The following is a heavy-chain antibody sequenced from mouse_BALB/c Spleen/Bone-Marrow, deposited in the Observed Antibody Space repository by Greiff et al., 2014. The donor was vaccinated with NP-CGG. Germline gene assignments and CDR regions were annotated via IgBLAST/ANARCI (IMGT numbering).Heavy chain of an antibody. Sequence: EVMLVESGGGLVKPGGSLKLSCAASGFPFSRYDMSWVRQTPEKRLEWVATISSGGPYTYYPVSVKGRFTIARDNARNTLYLQMSGLRSEDTALYYCARQDGYDGTWFAYWAKGLWSLSLQ. J-gene: IGHJ3*01. V-gene: IGHV5-9*02. CDR2: ISSGGPYT. CDR1: GFPFSRYD. CDR3: ARQDGYDGTWFAY. D-gene: IGHD2-2*01.